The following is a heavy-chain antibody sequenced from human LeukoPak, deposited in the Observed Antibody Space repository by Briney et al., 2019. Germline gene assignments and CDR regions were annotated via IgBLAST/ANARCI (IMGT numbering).Heavy chain of an antibody. V-gene: IGHV3-21*01. J-gene: IGHJ4*02. CDR3: ARDLYGYYAYDY. Sequence: PGGSLRLSCAASGFTFSSYSMNWVRQAPGKGLEWVSSISSSTSYIYYAGSVKGRFTISRDNAQNSLYLQMNSLRAEDTAVYYCARDLYGYYAYDYWGQGTLVTVSS. D-gene: IGHD4-17*01. CDR2: ISSSTSYI. CDR1: GFTFSSYS.